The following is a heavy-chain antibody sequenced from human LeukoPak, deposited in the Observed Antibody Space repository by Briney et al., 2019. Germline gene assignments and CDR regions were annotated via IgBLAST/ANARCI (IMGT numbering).Heavy chain of an antibody. V-gene: IGHV3-30*02. Sequence: GGSLRLSCAASGFTFSSYGMHWVRQAPGKGLEWVAFIRYDGSNKYYADSVKGRFTISRDNAKNSLYLQMNSLRAEDTAVYYCAKDIGAWQLVRFYYYMDVWGKGTTVTVSS. D-gene: IGHD6-6*01. CDR2: IRYDGSNK. CDR3: AKDIGAWQLVRFYYYMDV. J-gene: IGHJ6*03. CDR1: GFTFSSYG.